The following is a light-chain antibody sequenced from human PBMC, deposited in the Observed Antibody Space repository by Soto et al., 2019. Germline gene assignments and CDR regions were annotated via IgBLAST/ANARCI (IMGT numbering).Light chain of an antibody. J-gene: IGLJ2*01. CDR2: SND. CDR1: RPNIGSNT. Sequence: QSVLTQPPSASGTPGQRVTMSCSGSRPNIGSNTVNWYQQLPGTAPKVLIYSNDQRPSGVPDRFSVSKSGTSASLAISGLQSEDEADYYCAALDDSLKVVVFGGGTKLTVL. V-gene: IGLV1-44*01. CDR3: AALDDSLKVVV.